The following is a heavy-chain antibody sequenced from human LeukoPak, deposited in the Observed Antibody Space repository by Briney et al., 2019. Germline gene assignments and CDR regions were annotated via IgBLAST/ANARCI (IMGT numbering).Heavy chain of an antibody. J-gene: IGHJ6*02. CDR3: ARDFMVRGMYYYYGMDV. D-gene: IGHD3-10*01. Sequence: PSQTLSLTCTVSGGSISSGGYYWSWIRQHPGKGLEWIGYIYYSGSTYYNPSLKSRVTISVDTSKNQFSLKLSSVTAADTAVYYCARDFMVRGMYYYYGMDVWGQGTTVTVSS. CDR1: GGSISSGGYY. CDR2: IYYSGST. V-gene: IGHV4-31*03.